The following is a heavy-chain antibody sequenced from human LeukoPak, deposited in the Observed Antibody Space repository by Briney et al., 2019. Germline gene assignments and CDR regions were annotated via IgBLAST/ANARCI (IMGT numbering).Heavy chain of an antibody. CDR3: ARVELKYSYGTGVDN. V-gene: IGHV4-59*08. J-gene: IGHJ4*02. D-gene: IGHD5-18*01. Sequence: SETLSPICSVSTGSISSAYWSWIRQPPGKGLEWMGSIYYSGSTNHNASLKSRVTMSVDRSKNQISLKLSSVTAADTAVYYCARVELKYSYGTGVDNWGQGTLVTVSS. CDR2: IYYSGST. CDR1: TGSISSAY.